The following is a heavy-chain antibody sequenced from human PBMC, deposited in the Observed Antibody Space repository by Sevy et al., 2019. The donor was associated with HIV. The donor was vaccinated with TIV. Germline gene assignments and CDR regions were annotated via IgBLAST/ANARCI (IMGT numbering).Heavy chain of an antibody. CDR3: GSGLMRYFDL. CDR1: EFTLSRYW. Sequence: GGSLRLSCAASEFTLSRYWMSWVRQAPGKGLEWVANINQDGSEKYYVDSVKGRFTIFRDNAENSVYLQMNSLRAEDTALYYCGSGLMRYFDLWGRGTLVTVSS. CDR2: INQDGSEK. V-gene: IGHV3-7*01. D-gene: IGHD3-10*01. J-gene: IGHJ2*01.